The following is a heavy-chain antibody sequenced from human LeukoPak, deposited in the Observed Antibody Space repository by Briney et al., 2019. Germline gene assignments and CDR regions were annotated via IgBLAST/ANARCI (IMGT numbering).Heavy chain of an antibody. CDR1: GFTYSSYD. J-gene: IGHJ4*02. CDR2: IGTAGDT. CDR3: AKDMNSYGSGSSYNPWGPFDS. D-gene: IGHD3-10*01. Sequence: PGGSLRLSCAASGFTYSSYDMHWVRQATGKGLEWVSAIGTAGDTYYPGSVKGRFTISRDNAENSLSLQMNSLTPEDTAFYFCAKDMNSYGSGSSYNPWGPFDSWGQGTLVNVSS. V-gene: IGHV3-13*01.